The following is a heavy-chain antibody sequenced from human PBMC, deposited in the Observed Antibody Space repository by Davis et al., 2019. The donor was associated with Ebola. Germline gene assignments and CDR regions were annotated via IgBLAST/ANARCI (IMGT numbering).Heavy chain of an antibody. CDR2: INHSGST. CDR3: ARGRAYNWFDP. CDR1: GGSFSGYY. V-gene: IGHV4-34*01. Sequence: MPSETLSLTCAVYGGSFSGYYWSWIRQPPGKGLEWIGEINHSGSTNYNPSLKSRVTISVDKSKNQFSLKLSSVTAADTAVYYCARGRAYNWFDPWGQGTLVTVSS. D-gene: IGHD3-16*01. J-gene: IGHJ5*02.